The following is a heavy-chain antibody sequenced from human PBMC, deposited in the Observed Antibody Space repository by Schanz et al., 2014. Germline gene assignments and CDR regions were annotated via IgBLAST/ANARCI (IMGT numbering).Heavy chain of an antibody. V-gene: IGHV1-69*08. CDR3: ARDRRLQRQSGWDY. CDR1: GGTFSRLT. D-gene: IGHD3-10*01. J-gene: IGHJ4*02. CDR2: VIPILGVT. Sequence: QVQLVQSGADVKKPGSSVRVSCKASGGTFSRLTFSWVRQAPGQGLEWMGRVIPILGVTHYAQKFQGRVTITADKSTTTAYMELRSLRSDDTAVYYCARDRRLQRQSGWDYWGQGTLVTVSS.